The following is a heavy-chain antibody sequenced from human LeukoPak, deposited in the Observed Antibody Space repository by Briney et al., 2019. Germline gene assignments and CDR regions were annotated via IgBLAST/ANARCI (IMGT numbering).Heavy chain of an antibody. J-gene: IGHJ3*02. Sequence: ASVKVSCKASGSTFTGYYMHLVRQAPGQGLEWMGWINPNSGGTNYAQKFQGRVTMTRDTSVSTAYMELSRLRSDDTAVYYCARYSDSDAFDIWGQGTMVTVSS. CDR1: GSTFTGYY. CDR2: INPNSGGT. D-gene: IGHD2-21*01. CDR3: ARYSDSDAFDI. V-gene: IGHV1-2*02.